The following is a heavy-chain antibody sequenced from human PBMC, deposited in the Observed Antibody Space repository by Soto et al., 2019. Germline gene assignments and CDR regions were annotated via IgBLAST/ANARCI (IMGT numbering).Heavy chain of an antibody. J-gene: IGHJ4*02. CDR3: SRVAHSAKSPDN. CDR1: EFSFSVPY. V-gene: IGHV3-72*01. D-gene: IGHD2-15*01. Sequence: PRGSLGLCCTVSADSEFSFSVPYMDWVRQAPGKGLEWVGRSRNRVNNLSTAYAASVEGRSTISRDESKYSVYLQMHSLQPDDTAVYYCSRVAHSAKSPDNWGQGTLVTVSS. CDR2: SRNRVNNLST.